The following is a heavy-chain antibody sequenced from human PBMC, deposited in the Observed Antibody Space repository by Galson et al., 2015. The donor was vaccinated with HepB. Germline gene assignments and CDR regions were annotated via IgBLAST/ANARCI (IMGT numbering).Heavy chain of an antibody. V-gene: IGHV3-72*01. J-gene: IGHJ4*02. CDR2: VRHKARRYTT. CDR3: SRTLPGIDLDY. D-gene: IGHD3-3*02. Sequence: SLRLSCAASGFSFSDYYMEWVRQAPGKGLEWVGRVRHKARRYTTDYVASVEGRFTISRDDSKNSLYLQMDSLKTEDTAVYYCSRTLPGIDLDYWGQGTLVTVSS. CDR1: GFSFSDYY.